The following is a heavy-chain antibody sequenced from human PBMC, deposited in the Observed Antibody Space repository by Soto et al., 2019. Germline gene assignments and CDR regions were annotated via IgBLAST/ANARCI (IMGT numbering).Heavy chain of an antibody. V-gene: IGHV3-23*01. CDR2: ISGSGGST. CDR3: AKVKGHGITIFGVVPRERYYFDY. J-gene: IGHJ4*02. CDR1: GFTFSSYA. Sequence: EVQLLESGGGLVQPGGSLRLSCAASGFTFSSYAMSWVRQAPGKGLEWVSAISGSGGSTYYADSVKGRFTISRDNSKNTLYLQMNSLRAEDTAVYYCAKVKGHGITIFGVVPRERYYFDYWGQGTLVTVSS. D-gene: IGHD3-3*01.